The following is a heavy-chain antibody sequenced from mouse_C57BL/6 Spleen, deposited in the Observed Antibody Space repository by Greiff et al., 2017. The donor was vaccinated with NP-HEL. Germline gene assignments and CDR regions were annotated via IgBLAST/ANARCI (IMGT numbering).Heavy chain of an antibody. CDR1: GYTFTSYW. V-gene: IGHV1-64*01. J-gene: IGHJ4*01. CDR2: IHPNSGST. Sequence: VQLQQPGAELVKPGASVKLSCKASGYTFTSYWMHWVKQRPGQGLEWIGMIHPNSGSTNYNEKFKSKATLTVDKSSSTAYMQLSSLTSEYSAVYYCARSSYYHSNLGAMDYWGQGTSVTVSS. D-gene: IGHD2-5*01. CDR3: ARSSYYHSNLGAMDY.